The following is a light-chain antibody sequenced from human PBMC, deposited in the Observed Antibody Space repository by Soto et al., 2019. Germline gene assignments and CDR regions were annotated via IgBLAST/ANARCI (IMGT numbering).Light chain of an antibody. CDR1: QDISTS. Sequence: DIQMTQSPSSLSASVGDRVTITCRASQDISTSLAWYQQKPGQVPNLLIYGASTLQSGVPSRFSGSGSGADFTLTITSLQTDDVPTYDCQKYNSAPYAFGPGTNVDVK. V-gene: IGKV1-27*01. CDR2: GAS. CDR3: QKYNSAPYA. J-gene: IGKJ3*01.